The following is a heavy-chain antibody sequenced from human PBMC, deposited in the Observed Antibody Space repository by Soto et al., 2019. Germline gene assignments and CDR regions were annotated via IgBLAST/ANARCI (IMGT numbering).Heavy chain of an antibody. J-gene: IGHJ5*02. Sequence: ETLSLTCAVYGGSFSGYYWSWIRQPPGKGLEWIGEINHSGSTNYNPSLKSRVTISVDTSKNQFSLKLSSVTAADTAVYYCARGRGVWGSYHYNWFDPWGQGIQVTVSS. V-gene: IGHV4-34*01. D-gene: IGHD3-16*02. CDR3: ARGRGVWGSYHYNWFDP. CDR1: GGSFSGYY. CDR2: INHSGST.